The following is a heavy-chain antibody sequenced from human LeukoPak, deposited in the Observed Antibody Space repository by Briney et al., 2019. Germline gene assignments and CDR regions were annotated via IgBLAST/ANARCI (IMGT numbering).Heavy chain of an antibody. Sequence: ASVKVSFKASGNTFTSYGISWVRQAPGQGLEWMGWISAYNGNTNYAQKLQGRVTMTTDTSTSTAYMELRSLRSDDTAVYYCARDTPIDIVVVPAAAGDAFDIWGQGTMVTVSS. V-gene: IGHV1-18*01. D-gene: IGHD2-2*01. J-gene: IGHJ3*02. CDR3: ARDTPIDIVVVPAAAGDAFDI. CDR2: ISAYNGNT. CDR1: GNTFTSYG.